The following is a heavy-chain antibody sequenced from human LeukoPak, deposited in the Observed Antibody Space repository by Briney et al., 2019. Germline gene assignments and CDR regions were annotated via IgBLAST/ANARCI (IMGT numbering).Heavy chain of an antibody. D-gene: IGHD4-17*01. Sequence: GASVKVSCKASGGTFSSYAISWVRQAPGQGPEWMGGIIPIFGTANYAQKFQGRVTITADESTSTAYMELSSLRSEDTAVYYCAILREYGDYPYFDYWGQGTLVTVSS. CDR1: GGTFSSYA. CDR2: IIPIFGTA. V-gene: IGHV1-69*13. J-gene: IGHJ4*02. CDR3: AILREYGDYPYFDY.